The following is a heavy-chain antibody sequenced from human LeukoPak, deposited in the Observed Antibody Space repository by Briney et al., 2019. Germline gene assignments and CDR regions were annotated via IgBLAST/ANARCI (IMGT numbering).Heavy chain of an antibody. CDR2: IGTAGDT. J-gene: IGHJ4*02. Sequence: PGGSLRLSCAASGFTFSDYDMHWVRQATGKGLEWVSAIGTAGDTYYTGSVKGRFTISRENAKNSLYLQMNSLRAGDTAVYYCARLGYPTNFDYWGQGTLVTVSS. CDR1: GFTFSDYD. D-gene: IGHD5-18*01. V-gene: IGHV3-13*01. CDR3: ARLGYPTNFDY.